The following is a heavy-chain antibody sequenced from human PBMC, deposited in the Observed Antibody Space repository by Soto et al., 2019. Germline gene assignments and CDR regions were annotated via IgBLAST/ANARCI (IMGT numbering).Heavy chain of an antibody. CDR3: ARDPVTIFGVAYFDY. D-gene: IGHD3-3*01. CDR1: AFTFSSYS. Sequence: GGTLRLSCTASAFTFSSYSMNWVRQAPGKGLEWVSYISSSSSTIYYADSVKGRFTISRDNAKNSLYLQMNSLRAEDTAVYYCARDPVTIFGVAYFDYWGQGTLVTVSS. J-gene: IGHJ4*02. CDR2: ISSSSSTI. V-gene: IGHV3-48*01.